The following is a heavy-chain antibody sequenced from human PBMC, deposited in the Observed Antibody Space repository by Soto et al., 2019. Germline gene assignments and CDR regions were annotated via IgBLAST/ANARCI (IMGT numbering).Heavy chain of an antibody. CDR3: ASSYDGYFDY. CDR2: ISYGGSNK. V-gene: IGHV3-30-3*01. Sequence: QVQLVESGGGVVQPGRSLRLSCAASGFTFSSYAMHWVRQAPGKGLEWVAVISYGGSNKYYADSVKGRFTISRDNSKNTLYLQMNSLRAEDTAVYYCASSYDGYFDYWGQGTLVTVSS. D-gene: IGHD5-12*01. J-gene: IGHJ4*02. CDR1: GFTFSSYA.